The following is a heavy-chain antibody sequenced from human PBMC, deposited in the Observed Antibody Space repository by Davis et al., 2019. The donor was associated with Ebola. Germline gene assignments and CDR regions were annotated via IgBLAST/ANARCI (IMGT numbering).Heavy chain of an antibody. CDR2: ISGSGGST. V-gene: IGHV3-23*01. Sequence: GESLKISCAASGFTFSSYAMSWVRQAPGKGLEWVSAISGSGGSTYYADSVKGRFTISRDNSKNTLYLQMNSLRAEDTAVYYCAKGHYSNYERDAFDIWGQGTMVTVSS. D-gene: IGHD4-11*01. J-gene: IGHJ3*02. CDR1: GFTFSSYA. CDR3: AKGHYSNYERDAFDI.